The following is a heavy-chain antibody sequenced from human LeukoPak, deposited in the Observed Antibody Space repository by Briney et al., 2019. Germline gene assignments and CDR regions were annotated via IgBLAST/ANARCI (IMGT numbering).Heavy chain of an antibody. Sequence: SETLSLTCAVYGGSFSGYYWSWIRQPPGKGLEWIGEINHSGSTNYNPSLKSRVTISVGTSKNQFSLKLSSVTAADTAVYYCARGGYYGSGLDFDYWGQGTLVTVSS. J-gene: IGHJ4*02. D-gene: IGHD3-10*01. CDR2: INHSGST. CDR3: ARGGYYGSGLDFDY. V-gene: IGHV4-34*01. CDR1: GGSFSGYY.